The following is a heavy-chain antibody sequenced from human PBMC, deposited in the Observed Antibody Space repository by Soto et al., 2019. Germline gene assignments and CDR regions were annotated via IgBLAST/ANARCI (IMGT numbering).Heavy chain of an antibody. D-gene: IGHD3-9*01. CDR1: GGPFSSYA. CDR2: IIPIFGTA. Sequence: QVQLVQSGAEVKKPGSSVKVSCKASGGPFSSYAISWVRQAPGQGLEWMGGIIPIFGTANYGQQFQGRVTITADESTSTGYMELRSLRSEDTAVYYCARSHTYDILTEYGMDVWGRGATVTVSS. V-gene: IGHV1-69*01. J-gene: IGHJ6*02. CDR3: ARSHTYDILTEYGMDV.